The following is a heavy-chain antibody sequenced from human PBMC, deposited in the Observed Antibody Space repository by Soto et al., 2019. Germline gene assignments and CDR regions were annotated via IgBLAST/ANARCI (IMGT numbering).Heavy chain of an antibody. Sequence: SETLSLTCAVYGGSFSGYYWSWIRQPPGKGLEWIGEINHSGSTNYNPSLKSRVTISVDTSKNQFSLKLSSVTAADTAVYYCAGWYSSSSYYFDYWGQGTLVTVSS. CDR2: INHSGST. J-gene: IGHJ4*02. CDR1: GGSFSGYY. V-gene: IGHV4-34*01. D-gene: IGHD6-13*01. CDR3: AGWYSSSSYYFDY.